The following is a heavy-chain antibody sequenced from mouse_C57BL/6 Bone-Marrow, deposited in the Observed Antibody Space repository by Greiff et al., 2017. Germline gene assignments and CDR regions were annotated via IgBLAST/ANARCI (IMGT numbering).Heavy chain of an antibody. CDR1: GYTFTSYW. CDR3: AREEQGFAD. CDR2: IHPNSGST. J-gene: IGHJ3*01. V-gene: IGHV1-64*01. Sequence: QVQLQQPGAELVKPGASVKLSCKASGYTFTSYWMHWVKQRPGQGLEWIGVIHPNSGSTYYNEKFKSKATLTVDKSASTADMQLSSLKSEASAVYYCAREEQGFADWGQGTLVTVSA.